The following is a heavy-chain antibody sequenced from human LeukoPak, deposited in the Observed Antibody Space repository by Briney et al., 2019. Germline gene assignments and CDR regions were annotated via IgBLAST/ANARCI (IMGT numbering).Heavy chain of an antibody. V-gene: IGHV4-39*02. D-gene: IGHD3-16*02. CDR2: LYHTGSA. J-gene: IGHJ4*02. Sequence: SETLSLTCTVSGASISSSTYYWGWIRQPPGKGLEWIGSLYHTGSAYYNPSLKSRVTISMDVSKNHFSLKLSSVTAADTAVYYCARTYDYVWGSYRSHSFDSWGQGTLVTVSS. CDR1: GASISSSTYY. CDR3: ARTYDYVWGSYRSHSFDS.